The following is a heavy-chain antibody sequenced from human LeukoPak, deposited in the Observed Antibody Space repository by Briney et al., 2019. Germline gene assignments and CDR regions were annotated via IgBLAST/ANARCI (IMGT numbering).Heavy chain of an antibody. CDR2: IYYSGST. J-gene: IGHJ4*02. CDR1: CGSINNYY. CDR3: ARQAAQTYDY. V-gene: IGHV4-59*08. Sequence: SETLSLPCTVSCGSINNYYWSWLRQPPGKGLEWIGYIYYSGSTKYKSSLKSRVTISVDTSKNQFSLKLSAVTAADTAVYYCARQAAQTYDYWGQGTLVTVSS.